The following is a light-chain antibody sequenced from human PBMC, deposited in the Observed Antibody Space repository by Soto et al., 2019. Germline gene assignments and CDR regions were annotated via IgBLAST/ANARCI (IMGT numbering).Light chain of an antibody. Sequence: EVVLTQSPATLSVSPGERGTLSCRASQSVKSNLAWYQQKPGQAPRLLIYDASNRATGIPARFSGSGSGTEFTLTISSLQSEDFAIYYCQQYHIWLTFGGGTKVEI. J-gene: IGKJ4*01. CDR1: QSVKSN. V-gene: IGKV3-15*01. CDR3: QQYHIWLT. CDR2: DAS.